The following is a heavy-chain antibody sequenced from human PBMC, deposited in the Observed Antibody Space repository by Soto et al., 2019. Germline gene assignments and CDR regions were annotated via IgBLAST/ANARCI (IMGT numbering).Heavy chain of an antibody. D-gene: IGHD2-2*01. J-gene: IGHJ6*03. V-gene: IGHV3-33*01. CDR1: GFTFSSYG. Sequence: GGSLRLSCAASGFTFSSYGMHWVRQAPGKGLEWVAVIWYDGSNKYYADSVKGRFTISRDNSKNTLYLQMNSLRAEDTAVYYCAREGCSSTSCYYDYYYMDVWGKGTTVTVSS. CDR2: IWYDGSNK. CDR3: AREGCSSTSCYYDYYYMDV.